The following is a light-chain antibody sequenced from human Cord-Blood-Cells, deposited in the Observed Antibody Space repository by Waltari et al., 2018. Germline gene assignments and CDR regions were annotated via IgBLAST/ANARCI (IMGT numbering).Light chain of an antibody. CDR2: DVS. CDR3: CSYAGSYSWV. Sequence: QSALTQPRSVSGSPGQSVTISCTGTSSDVGGYNYGSWYQQHPGKAPKLMIYDVSKRPSGVPGRFSGSTYGSTASLTISGLQAEAEADYYCCSYAGSYSWVFGGGTKLTVL. V-gene: IGLV2-11*01. CDR1: SSDVGGYNY. J-gene: IGLJ3*02.